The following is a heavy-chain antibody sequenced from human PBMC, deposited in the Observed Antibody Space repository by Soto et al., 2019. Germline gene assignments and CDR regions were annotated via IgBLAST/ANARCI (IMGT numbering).Heavy chain of an antibody. V-gene: IGHV3-21*01. CDR1: GFTFSSYS. J-gene: IGHJ4*02. D-gene: IGHD5-18*01. Sequence: DVQLVESGGGVVRPGGSLSPSCAASGFTFSSYSMNWVRQAPGKGLEWVSSISSSSSYIYYADSVKGRFTISRDNAKNSLYLQMNSLRAEDTAVYYCARDQPGYSYGYGLGYWGQGTLVTVSS. CDR3: ARDQPGYSYGYGLGY. CDR2: ISSSSSYI.